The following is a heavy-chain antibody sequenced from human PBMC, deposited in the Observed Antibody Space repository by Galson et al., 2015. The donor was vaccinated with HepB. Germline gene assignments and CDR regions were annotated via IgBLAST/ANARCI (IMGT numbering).Heavy chain of an antibody. CDR2: ISYEEGKK. D-gene: IGHD1-1*01. CDR3: AKRSHLSTLYIHDSFNYCDF. V-gene: IGHV3-30*18. CDR1: GFVFSAYD. Sequence: SLRLSCAASGFVFSAYDMHWLRQAPGKGLEWVAAISYEEGKKYYADSVEGRFAISRDNSKNTLYLQMNSLRPEDTAVYYCAKRSHLSTLYIHDSFNYCDFWGQGTQVTVSS. J-gene: IGHJ4*02.